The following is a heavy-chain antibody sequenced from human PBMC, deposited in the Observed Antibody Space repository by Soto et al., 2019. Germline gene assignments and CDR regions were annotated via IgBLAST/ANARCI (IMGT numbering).Heavy chain of an antibody. Sequence: GGSLRLSCAASGFTLSSYGMHWVRQAPGKGLEWVAVISYDGSNKYYADSVKGRFTISRDNSKNTLYLQMNSLRAEDTAVYYCAKDRYDFWSGYYTWFDPWGQGTLVTVSS. D-gene: IGHD3-3*01. CDR2: ISYDGSNK. CDR1: GFTLSSYG. V-gene: IGHV3-30*18. J-gene: IGHJ5*02. CDR3: AKDRYDFWSGYYTWFDP.